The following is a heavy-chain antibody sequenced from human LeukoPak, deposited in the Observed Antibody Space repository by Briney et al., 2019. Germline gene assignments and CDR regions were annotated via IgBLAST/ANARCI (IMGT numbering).Heavy chain of an antibody. J-gene: IGHJ5*02. CDR1: AYTFTGYY. CDR2: IYPKTGGT. Sequence: ASVTVSCKASAYTFTGYYLHWVRQAPGQGLEWMGWIYPKTGGTSYAQKFQGRVTMTRDTSTSTAYMELIGLRSDDTAVYYCAGPWDQVGFDPWGQGTLVSVSS. V-gene: IGHV1-2*02. CDR3: AGPWDQVGFDP. D-gene: IGHD1-26*01.